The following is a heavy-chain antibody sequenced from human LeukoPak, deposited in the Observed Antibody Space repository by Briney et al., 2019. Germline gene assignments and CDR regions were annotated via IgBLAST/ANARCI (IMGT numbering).Heavy chain of an antibody. Sequence: HTGGSLRLSCAASGFTFSSHTMTWVRQAPGKGLQWVSSFSGSGRGTYYADSVKGRFTISRDNSKNTLYLQMNSLRAEDTAVYYCAKEERFFDYWGQGTLVTVSS. CDR2: FSGSGRGT. J-gene: IGHJ4*02. D-gene: IGHD1-1*01. V-gene: IGHV3-23*01. CDR1: GFTFSSHT. CDR3: AKEERFFDY.